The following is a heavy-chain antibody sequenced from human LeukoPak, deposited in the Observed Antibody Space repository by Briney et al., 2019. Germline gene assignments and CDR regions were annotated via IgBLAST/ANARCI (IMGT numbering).Heavy chain of an antibody. D-gene: IGHD1-14*01. Sequence: GASVKVSCKASGYTFTSYGISWVRQAPGQGLEWMGWISAYNGNTNYAQKLQGRVTMTTDTSTSTAYMELRSLRSDDTAVYYCARYVGSAEYYYMDVWGKGTTVTVSS. CDR2: ISAYNGNT. V-gene: IGHV1-18*01. J-gene: IGHJ6*03. CDR1: GYTFTSYG. CDR3: ARYVGSAEYYYMDV.